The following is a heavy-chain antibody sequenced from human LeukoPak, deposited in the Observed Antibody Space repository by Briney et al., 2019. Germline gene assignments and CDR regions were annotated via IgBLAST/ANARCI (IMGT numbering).Heavy chain of an antibody. CDR3: AKDLPVDYYGMDV. CDR2: IYSGGST. CDR1: GFTVSSNY. V-gene: IGHV3-66*01. J-gene: IGHJ6*02. D-gene: IGHD5/OR15-5a*01. Sequence: PGGSLRLSCAASGFTVSSNYMSWVRQAPGKGLEWVSVIYSGGSTYYADSVKGRSTISRDNSKNTLYLQMNSLRAGDTAVYYCAKDLPVDYYGMDVWGQGTTVTVSS.